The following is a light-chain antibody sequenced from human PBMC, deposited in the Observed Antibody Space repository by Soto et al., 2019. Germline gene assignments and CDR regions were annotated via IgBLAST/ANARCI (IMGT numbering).Light chain of an antibody. V-gene: IGKV3-20*01. J-gene: IGKJ1*01. CDR1: QSVSSNY. Sequence: EVVLTQSPGTLSLSPGERATLSCRASQSVSSNYLAWYQQKPGQAPRLLIYGASSRATGIPDRFSGSGSGTDFTLSISRLEPEDFAVYYCQQYGSSPRETVGQGTKVEIK. CDR3: QQYGSSPRET. CDR2: GAS.